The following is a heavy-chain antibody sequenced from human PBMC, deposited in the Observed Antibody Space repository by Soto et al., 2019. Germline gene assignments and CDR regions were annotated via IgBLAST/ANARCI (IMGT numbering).Heavy chain of an antibody. J-gene: IGHJ4*02. CDR3: ARGGSVVVVTDGFGY. CDR1: GYTFSSYY. Sequence: QVQLVQSGAEVTKPGASVKVSCKASGYTFSSYYIHWVRQAPGQGLEWMGRINPSGGGTRYAQKFQGRVTMTRDTSTRTVYVELSSLTSEDTAVYFCARGGSVVVVTDGFGYWGQVTLVTVSS. CDR2: INPSGGGT. V-gene: IGHV1-46*01. D-gene: IGHD2-21*02.